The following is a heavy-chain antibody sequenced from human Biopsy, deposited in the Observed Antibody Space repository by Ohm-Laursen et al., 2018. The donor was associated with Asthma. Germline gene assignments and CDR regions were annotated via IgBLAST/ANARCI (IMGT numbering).Heavy chain of an antibody. CDR1: GYTFTSYA. D-gene: IGHD3-9*01. V-gene: IGHV1-3*01. J-gene: IGHJ3*02. Sequence: ASVKVSCKASGYTFTSYAIHWVRQAPGHSLEWMGWINAANGNTKYSQKFQGRLTISRDTSASTAYMDLSSLRSEDTAVYYCARTYFDFLTGQVHDAFAMWGQGKMVTASS. CDR3: ARTYFDFLTGQVHDAFAM. CDR2: INAANGNT.